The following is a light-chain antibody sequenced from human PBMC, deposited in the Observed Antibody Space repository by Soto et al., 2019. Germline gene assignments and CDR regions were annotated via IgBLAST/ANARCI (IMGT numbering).Light chain of an antibody. Sequence: EIVMTQSPATLSVSPGERTTLSCRASQSVSSNLAWYQQRLGQTPRXLISGASTRATGIPARFSGSVSGTEFIITISSLQSEDCAIYYGQQYNNWPRTFGQGTKVDIK. CDR2: GAS. CDR1: QSVSSN. V-gene: IGKV3-15*01. CDR3: QQYNNWPRT. J-gene: IGKJ1*01.